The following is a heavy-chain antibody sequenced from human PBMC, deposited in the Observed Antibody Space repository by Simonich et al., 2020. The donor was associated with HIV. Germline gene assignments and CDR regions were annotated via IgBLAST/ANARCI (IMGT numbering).Heavy chain of an antibody. Sequence: GGGLVQPGGSLRLSCAASGFTFISYAMSWVRQAPGKGLEWVSPISGSGGRTYYADSVKGRFTISRDNSKSTLYLQMNSLRAEDTAVYYCARGSYYDINGSRYFDYWGQGTLVTVSS. CDR3: ARGSYYDINGSRYFDY. CDR2: ISGSGGRT. V-gene: IGHV3-23*01. J-gene: IGHJ4*02. D-gene: IGHD3-22*01. CDR1: GFTFISYA.